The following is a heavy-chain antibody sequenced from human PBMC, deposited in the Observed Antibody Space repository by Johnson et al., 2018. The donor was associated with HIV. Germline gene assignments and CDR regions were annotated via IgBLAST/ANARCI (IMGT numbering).Heavy chain of an antibody. Sequence: VQLVESGGGLVQPGRSLILSCAASGFTFDDYAMHWVRQAPGKGLEWVSGISWNSGSIGYADSVKGRFTISRDNAKNSLYLQMNSLRAEDTALYYCAKDIKDLAGAFDIWGQGTMVTVSS. CDR3: AKDIKDLAGAFDI. V-gene: IGHV3-9*01. CDR2: ISWNSGSI. CDR1: GFTFDDYA. D-gene: IGHD3-10*01. J-gene: IGHJ3*02.